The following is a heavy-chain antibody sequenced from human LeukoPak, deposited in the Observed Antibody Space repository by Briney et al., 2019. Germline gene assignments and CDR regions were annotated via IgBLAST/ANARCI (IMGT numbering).Heavy chain of an antibody. V-gene: IGHV4-59*08. CDR3: ARSPRLWFGEPPRWFDP. CDR2: IYYSGST. Sequence: SETLSLTCTVSGGSLSSYYWSWIRQPPGKGLEWIGYIYYSGSTNYNPSLKSRVTISVDTSKNQFSLKLSPVTAADTAVYYCARSPRLWFGEPPRWFDPWGQGTLVTVSS. J-gene: IGHJ5*02. CDR1: GGSLSSYY. D-gene: IGHD3-10*01.